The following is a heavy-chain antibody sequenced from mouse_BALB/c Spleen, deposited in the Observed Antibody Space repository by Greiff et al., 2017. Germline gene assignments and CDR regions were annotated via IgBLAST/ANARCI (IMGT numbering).Heavy chain of an antibody. D-gene: IGHD2-4*01. V-gene: IGHV1-7*01. CDR1: GYTFTSYW. Sequence: VQLQQSGAELAKPGASVKMSCKASGYTFTSYWMHWVKQRPGQGLEWIGYINPSTGYTEYNQKFKDKATLTADKSSSTAYMQLSSLTSEDSAVYYCARIVGYDYDGVYAMDYWGQGTSVTVSS. CDR2: INPSTGYT. CDR3: ARIVGYDYDGVYAMDY. J-gene: IGHJ4*01.